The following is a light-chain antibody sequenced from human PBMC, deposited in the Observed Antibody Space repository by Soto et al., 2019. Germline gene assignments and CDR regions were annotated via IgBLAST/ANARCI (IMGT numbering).Light chain of an antibody. CDR3: AAWDDSLNVVV. CDR2: SNT. Sequence: QPVLTQPPSASGTPGQTIAISCSGGSSNIGSHTVNWYQQLPGTAPRLLIYSNTQRPSGVPDRFSGSKSGTSASLAISGLQSEYEGDYYCAAWDDSLNVVVFGGGTKLTVL. CDR1: SSNIGSHT. V-gene: IGLV1-44*01. J-gene: IGLJ2*01.